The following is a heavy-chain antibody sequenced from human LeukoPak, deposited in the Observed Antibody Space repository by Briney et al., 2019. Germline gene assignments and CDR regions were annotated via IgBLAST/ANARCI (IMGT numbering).Heavy chain of an antibody. V-gene: IGHV4-39*01. Sequence: SETLSLTCTLSGGSISSSSYYWGWIRQPPGKGLEWIGSIYYSGSTYYNPSVKTRVTISVDTSKNQFSLKLSSVTAADTAVYYCARLNSGSPDAFDIWGQGTMVTVSS. CDR2: IYYSGST. CDR1: GGSISSSSYY. CDR3: ARLNSGSPDAFDI. D-gene: IGHD1-26*01. J-gene: IGHJ3*02.